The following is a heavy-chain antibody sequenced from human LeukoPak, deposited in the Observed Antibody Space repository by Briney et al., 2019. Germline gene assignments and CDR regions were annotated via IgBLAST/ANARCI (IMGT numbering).Heavy chain of an antibody. CDR1: GGSFSGYY. D-gene: IGHD2-2*01. V-gene: IGHV4-34*01. J-gene: IGHJ5*02. CDR2: INHSGST. CDR3: ARGLPYCSSTSCYSYEFDP. Sequence: SETLSLTCAVYGGSFSGYYWSWIRQPPGKGLEWIGEINHSGSTNYNPSLKSRVTISVDTSKNQFSLKLSSVTAADTAVDYCARGLPYCSSTSCYSYEFDPWGQGTLVTVSS.